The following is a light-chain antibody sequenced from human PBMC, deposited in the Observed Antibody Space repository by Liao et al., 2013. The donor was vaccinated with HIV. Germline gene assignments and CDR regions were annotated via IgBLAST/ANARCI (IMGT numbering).Light chain of an antibody. V-gene: IGLV3-1*01. Sequence: SYEVTQPPSVSVSPGQTATITCSGDKLGDKYVCWYQQKAGHSPMMVIYQDSKRPSGIPERFSGSNSGNTATLTISGTQAVDEADFYCLAWDSNIVVFGGGTKLTVL. CDR2: QDS. J-gene: IGLJ2*01. CDR1: KLGDKY. CDR3: LAWDSNIVV.